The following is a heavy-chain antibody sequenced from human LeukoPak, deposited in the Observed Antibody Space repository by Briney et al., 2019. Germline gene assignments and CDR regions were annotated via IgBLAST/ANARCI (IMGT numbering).Heavy chain of an antibody. V-gene: IGHV4-59*01. CDR1: YSSISSYY. Sequence: SATLTLTNTASYSSISSYYWNLSQQPPKKRLELIRYNSYNSSTNYNPSLKSRVTISLDTSDNPSYLKLSTLTAADTAIYYCARGTTQHAWHVGLWGRGTLVTVSS. D-gene: IGHD4-11*01. J-gene: IGHJ2*01. CDR2: NSYNSST. CDR3: ARGTTQHAWHVGL.